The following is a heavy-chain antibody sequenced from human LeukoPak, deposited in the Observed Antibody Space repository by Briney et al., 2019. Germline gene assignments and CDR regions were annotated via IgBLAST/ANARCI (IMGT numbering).Heavy chain of an antibody. CDR1: GGSFSGYY. Sequence: SETLSLTCAVYGGSFSGYYWSWIRQPPGKGLEWIGEINHSGSTNYNPSLKSRVTISVDTSKNQFSLKLTSVTAADTAVYYCATRKLGNDYWGQGTLVTVSS. D-gene: IGHD7-27*01. CDR2: INHSGST. J-gene: IGHJ4*02. V-gene: IGHV4-34*01. CDR3: ATRKLGNDY.